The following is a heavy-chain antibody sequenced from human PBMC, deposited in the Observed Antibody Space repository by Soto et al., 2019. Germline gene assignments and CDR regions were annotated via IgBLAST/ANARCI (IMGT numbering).Heavy chain of an antibody. V-gene: IGHV4-4*07. CDR1: GASISGFY. Sequence: SETLSLTCTVSGASISGFYWSWIRKSAGKGLEWIGRIYATGTTDYNPSLKSRVMMSVDTSKKQFSQKLRSVTAADTAVYYCVRDGTKTLRDWFDPWGQGISVTVSS. J-gene: IGHJ5*02. CDR3: VRDGTKTLRDWFDP. D-gene: IGHD1-1*01. CDR2: IYATGTT.